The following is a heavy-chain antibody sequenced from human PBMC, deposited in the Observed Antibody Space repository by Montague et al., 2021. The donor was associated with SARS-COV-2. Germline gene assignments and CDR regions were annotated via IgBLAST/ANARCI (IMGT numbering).Heavy chain of an antibody. V-gene: IGHV4-4*07. CDR3: GGWHVSPADGMDV. CDR1: GDSISSYL. CDR2: IWTSGST. J-gene: IGHJ6*02. Sequence: SETLSLTCTVSGDSISSYLWNWVRQPAGKGLEWIVRIWTSGSTNYNPSLKSRVTVSVDTSKNQFSLSLTSVTAADTAVDYCGGWHVSPADGMDVWGQGTTVTVSS.